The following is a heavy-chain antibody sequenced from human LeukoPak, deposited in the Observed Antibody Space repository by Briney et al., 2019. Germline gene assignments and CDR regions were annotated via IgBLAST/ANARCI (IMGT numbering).Heavy chain of an antibody. CDR3: ARTRSFYFLVGAFDI. V-gene: IGHV3-53*01. J-gene: IGHJ3*02. CDR1: GFTFSSYA. D-gene: IGHD3-22*01. CDR2: IYSGGTT. Sequence: GGSLRLSCAASGFTFSSYAMSWVRQAPGKGLEWVSVIYSGGTTYYADSVRGRFTISRGNSKNTLYLQMNSLRAEDTAVYYCARTRSFYFLVGAFDIWGQGTMVTVSS.